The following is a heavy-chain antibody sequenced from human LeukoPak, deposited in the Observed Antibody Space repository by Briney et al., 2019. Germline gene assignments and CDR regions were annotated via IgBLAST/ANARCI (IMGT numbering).Heavy chain of an antibody. J-gene: IGHJ4*02. CDR2: ISYDGSNK. CDR3: AREAQKQLAHFDY. V-gene: IGHV3-30*03. CDR1: GFTFDDYG. D-gene: IGHD6-6*01. Sequence: GGSLRLSCAASGFTFDDYGMSWVRQAPGKGLEWVAVISYDGSNKYYADSVKGRFTISRDNSKNTLYLQMNSLRAEDTAVYYCAREAQKQLAHFDYWGQGTLVTVSS.